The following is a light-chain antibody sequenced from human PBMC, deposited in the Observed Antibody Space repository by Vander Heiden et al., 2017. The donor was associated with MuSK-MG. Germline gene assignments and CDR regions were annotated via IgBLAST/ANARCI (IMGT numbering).Light chain of an antibody. J-gene: IGKJ1*01. Sequence: IQMTQSPSSLSASVGDRVTITCRASQSISSYLNWYQQKPGKAPKLLIYAASSLQSGVPSRVSGSGSGTDFTLTISSLQPEDFATYYCQQSYSNPHTFGQGNKGEIK. CDR2: AAS. CDR3: QQSYSNPHT. CDR1: QSISSY. V-gene: IGKV1-39*01.